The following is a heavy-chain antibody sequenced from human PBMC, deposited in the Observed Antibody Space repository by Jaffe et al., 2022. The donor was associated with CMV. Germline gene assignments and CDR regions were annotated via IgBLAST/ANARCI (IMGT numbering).Heavy chain of an antibody. CDR3: AREPRRGLRFLPHPPSVFDY. Sequence: EVQLVESGGGLVQPGGSLRLSCAASGFTFSSYSMNWVRQAPGKGLEWVSYISSSGSTIYYADSVKGRFTISRDNAKNSLYLQMNSLRDEDTAVYYCAREPRRGLRFLPHPPSVFDYWGQGTLVTVSS. CDR1: GFTFSSYS. D-gene: IGHD3-3*01. V-gene: IGHV3-48*02. CDR2: ISSSGSTI. J-gene: IGHJ4*02.